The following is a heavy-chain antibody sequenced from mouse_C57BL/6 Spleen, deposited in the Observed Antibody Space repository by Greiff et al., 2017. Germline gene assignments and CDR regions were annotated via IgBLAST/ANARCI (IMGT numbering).Heavy chain of an antibody. J-gene: IGHJ4*01. CDR3: ARFEYAMDY. V-gene: IGHV1-82*01. Sequence: QVQLQQSGPELVKPGASVKISCKASGYAFSSSWMNWVKQRPGKGLEWIGRIYPGDGDTNYNGKFKGKATLTADKSSSTAYMQLSSLTSEDSAVYCCARFEYAMDYWGQGTSVTVSS. CDR2: IYPGDGDT. CDR1: GYAFSSSW.